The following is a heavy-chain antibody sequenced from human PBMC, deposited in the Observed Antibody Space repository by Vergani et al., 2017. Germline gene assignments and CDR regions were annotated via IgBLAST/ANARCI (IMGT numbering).Heavy chain of an antibody. V-gene: IGHV3-23*01. Sequence: VQPGESLRLSCVASGFRFREHGMNWVRQAPGKGLEWVSGISGHDHRTLYADSVKGRFIISRDDSKNTLYLQMSSLRVEDTAIYYCAELYGEDGYSPFWGQGTLVTVSS. D-gene: IGHD5-18*01. J-gene: IGHJ4*02. CDR1: GFRFREHG. CDR2: ISGHDHRT. CDR3: AELYGEDGYSPF.